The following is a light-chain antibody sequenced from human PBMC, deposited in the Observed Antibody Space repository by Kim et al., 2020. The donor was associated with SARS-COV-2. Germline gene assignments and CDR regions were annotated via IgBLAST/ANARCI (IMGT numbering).Light chain of an antibody. CDR2: DVT. Sequence: GQSITLSCTGTTRNFAAYHYLSWSQQPPGKAPNLMIYDVTKRPSGVSNRFSGSKSGNTASLTISGLQAEDEADYYCSSYTTSSTSVFGGGTQLTVL. CDR3: SSYTTSSTSV. J-gene: IGLJ2*01. CDR1: TRNFAAYHY. V-gene: IGLV2-14*01.